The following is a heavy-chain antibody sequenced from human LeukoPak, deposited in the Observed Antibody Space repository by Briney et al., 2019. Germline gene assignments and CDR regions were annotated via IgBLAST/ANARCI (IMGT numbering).Heavy chain of an antibody. CDR1: GGSISSSSYY. CDR3: ARDSTVVTTNDAFDI. CDR2: IYYSGST. V-gene: IGHV4-39*07. Sequence: SETLSLTCTVSGGSISSSSYYWGWIRRPPGKGLEWIGSIYYSGSTYYNPSLKSRVTISVDTSKNQFSLKLSSVTAADTAVYYCARDSTVVTTNDAFDIWGQGTMVTVSS. D-gene: IGHD4-23*01. J-gene: IGHJ3*02.